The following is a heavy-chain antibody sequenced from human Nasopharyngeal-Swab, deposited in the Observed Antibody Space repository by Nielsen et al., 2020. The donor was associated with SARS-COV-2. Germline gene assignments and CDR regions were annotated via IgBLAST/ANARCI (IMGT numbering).Heavy chain of an antibody. CDR2: INPNSGGT. D-gene: IGHD3-3*01. Sequence: ASVKVSCKASGYTFTGYYLHWVRQAPGQGLEWMGRINPNSGGTNYAPKFQGRVTMTRDTSISTVYMELSRLRFDDTAVYYCARGGDFWSGWELDYFYYYGMDVWGQGTTVTVSS. CDR3: ARGGDFWSGWELDYFYYYGMDV. CDR1: GYTFTGYY. V-gene: IGHV1-2*06. J-gene: IGHJ6*02.